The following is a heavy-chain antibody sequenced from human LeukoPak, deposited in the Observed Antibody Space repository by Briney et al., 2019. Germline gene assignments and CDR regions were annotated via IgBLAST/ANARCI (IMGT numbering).Heavy chain of an antibody. CDR1: GYKFTDYY. CDR2: INPSSGGT. V-gene: IGHV1-2*02. D-gene: IGHD2-8*01. J-gene: IGHJ5*02. Sequence: ASVKVSCKASGYKFTDYYIHWVRQAPGQGLEWLRYINPSSGGTRSAQKFQGTVTMTRDTSMSTAYMELGRLRSDDTALYYCARAKDIVQVLAPGTRFGPWGQGTLVTVSS. CDR3: ARAKDIVQVLAPGTRFGP.